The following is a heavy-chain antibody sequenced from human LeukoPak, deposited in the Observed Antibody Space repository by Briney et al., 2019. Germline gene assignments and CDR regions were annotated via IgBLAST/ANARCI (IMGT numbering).Heavy chain of an antibody. CDR3: ARGAYSSAWYTFYYYGMDV. CDR2: IYYSGST. Sequence: SETLSLTCTVSDGSISNYYWSWIRQPPGKGLEWIGYIYYSGSTNHNPSLKSRVTISVDSSKNQFSLKLSSVTAADTAVYYCARGAYSSAWYTFYYYGMDVWGQGTTVTVS. J-gene: IGHJ6*02. CDR1: DGSISNYY. V-gene: IGHV4-59*01. D-gene: IGHD6-19*01.